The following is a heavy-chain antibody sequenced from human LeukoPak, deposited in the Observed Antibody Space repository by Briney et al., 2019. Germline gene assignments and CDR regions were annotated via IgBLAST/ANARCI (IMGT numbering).Heavy chain of an antibody. J-gene: IGHJ3*02. V-gene: IGHV4-34*01. CDR3: ARDTAMVTGAFDI. CDR1: GGSFSGYY. D-gene: IGHD5-18*01. CDR2: INHSGST. Sequence: SETLSLTCAVYGGSFSGYYWSWIRQPPGKGLEWIGEINHSGSTNYNPSLKSRVTISVDRSKNQFSLKLSSVTAADTAVYYCARDTAMVTGAFDIWGQGTMVTVSS.